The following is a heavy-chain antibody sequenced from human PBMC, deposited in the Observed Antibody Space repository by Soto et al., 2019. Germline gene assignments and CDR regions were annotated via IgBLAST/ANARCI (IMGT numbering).Heavy chain of an antibody. CDR1: GGSISSSSYY. D-gene: IGHD6-13*01. J-gene: IGHJ2*01. CDR3: AIHGSSSWYFGSHPARWYFDL. V-gene: IGHV4-39*01. CDR2: IYYSGST. Sequence: QLQLQESGPGLVKPSETLSLTCTVSGGSISSSSYYWGWIRQPPGKGLEWIGSIYYSGSTYYNPSLKSRVTISVDTSKNQFSLKLSSVTAADTAVYYCAIHGSSSWYFGSHPARWYFDLWGRGTLVTVSS.